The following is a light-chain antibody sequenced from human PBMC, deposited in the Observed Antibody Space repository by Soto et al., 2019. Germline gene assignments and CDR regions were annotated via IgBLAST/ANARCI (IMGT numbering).Light chain of an antibody. CDR2: EVS. V-gene: IGLV2-8*01. CDR3: SSYTSKSSLI. J-gene: IGLJ2*01. CDR1: SSDVGGYNY. Sequence: QSALTQPPSASGSPGQSVTISCTGTSSDVGGYNYVSWYQQLPGRAPKLMIYEVSKRPSGVPDRFSGSKSGNTASLTVSGLQAEDEADYYCSSYTSKSSLIFGGGTKVTVL.